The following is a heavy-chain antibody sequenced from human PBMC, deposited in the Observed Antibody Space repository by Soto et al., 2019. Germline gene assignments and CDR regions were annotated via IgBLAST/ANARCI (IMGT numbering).Heavy chain of an antibody. J-gene: IGHJ4*02. D-gene: IGHD4-4*01. Sequence: PSETLSLTCTVFGGSISSGGYYWSWIRQHPGKGLEWIGYIYYSGSTYYNPSLKSRVTISVDTSKNQFSLKLSSVTAADTAVYYCARRGRDYSNWYYFDYWGQGTLVTVS. CDR1: GGSISSGGYY. V-gene: IGHV4-31*03. CDR2: IYYSGST. CDR3: ARRGRDYSNWYYFDY.